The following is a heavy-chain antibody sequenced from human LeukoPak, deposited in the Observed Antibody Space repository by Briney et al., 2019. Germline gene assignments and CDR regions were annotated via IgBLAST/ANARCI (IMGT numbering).Heavy chain of an antibody. CDR3: ARRARIAADDRPNRFDP. CDR2: INAGNGNT. CDR1: GYTFTSYA. V-gene: IGHV1-3*01. D-gene: IGHD6-13*01. Sequence: ASVKVSCKASGYTFTSYAMHWVRQAPGQRLEWMGWINAGNGNTKYSQKFQGRVTITRDTSASTAYMELSSLRSEDTAVYYCARRARIAADDRPNRFDPWGQGTLVTVSS. J-gene: IGHJ5*02.